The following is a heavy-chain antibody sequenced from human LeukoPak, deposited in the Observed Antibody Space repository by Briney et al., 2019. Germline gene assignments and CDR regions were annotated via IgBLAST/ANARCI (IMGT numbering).Heavy chain of an antibody. J-gene: IGHJ4*02. V-gene: IGHV3-23*01. CDR1: GFIFSSYA. CDR3: AKEGDVLTGYAGFDY. CDR2: ISGSGGST. D-gene: IGHD3-9*01. Sequence: GGSLRLSCAASGFIFSSYAMSWVRQAPGKGLEWVSAISGSGGSTYYADSVKGRFTISRDNSKNTLYLQMNSLRAEDTAVYYCAKEGDVLTGYAGFDYWGQGTLVTVSS.